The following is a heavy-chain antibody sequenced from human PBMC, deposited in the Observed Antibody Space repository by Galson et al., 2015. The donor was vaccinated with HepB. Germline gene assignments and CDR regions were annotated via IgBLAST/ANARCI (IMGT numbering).Heavy chain of an antibody. D-gene: IGHD1-26*01. V-gene: IGHV3-30*04. CDR1: GFTFSSYA. CDR2: ISYDGSNK. J-gene: IGHJ3*02. CDR3: ARDLIVGATSDAFDI. Sequence: SLRLSCAASGFTFSSYAMHWVRQAPGKGLEWVAVISYDGSNKYYADSVKGRFTISRDNSKNTLYLQMNSLRAEDTAVYYCARDLIVGATSDAFDIWGQGTMVTVSS.